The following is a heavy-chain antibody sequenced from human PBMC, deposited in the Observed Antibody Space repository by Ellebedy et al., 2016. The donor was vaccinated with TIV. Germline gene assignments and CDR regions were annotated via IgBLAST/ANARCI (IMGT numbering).Heavy chain of an antibody. CDR2: IFHSGST. J-gene: IGHJ4*02. Sequence: MPSETLSLTCAVYDGSFSGYYWSWIRQPPGKGLEWIGEIFHSGSTNYNPSLKSRVTISVDKSKNQFSLKLTSVTAADTAVYYCGRYYDSSGGSFFDYWGQGTLVTVSS. D-gene: IGHD3-22*01. CDR3: GRYYDSSGGSFFDY. CDR1: DGSFSGYY. V-gene: IGHV4-34*12.